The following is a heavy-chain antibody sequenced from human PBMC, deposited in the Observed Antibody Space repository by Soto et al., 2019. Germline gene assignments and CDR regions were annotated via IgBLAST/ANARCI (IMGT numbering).Heavy chain of an antibody. CDR3: VKAAARGDY. D-gene: IGHD3-10*01. J-gene: IGHJ4*02. CDR1: GFTFSSYW. V-gene: IGHV3-74*03. Sequence: QPGGSLRLSCAASGFTFSSYWMHWVRQVPGKGLVCVSRINTDGSSTTYADSVKGRFTISRDNAKNTLYLQMNSLRAEDTAVYYCVKAAARGDYWGQGTLVTVSS. CDR2: INTDGSST.